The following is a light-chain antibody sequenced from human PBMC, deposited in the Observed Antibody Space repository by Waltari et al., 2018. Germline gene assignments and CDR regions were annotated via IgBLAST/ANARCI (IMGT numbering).Light chain of an antibody. Sequence: QSVLTQPPFASGTPGQRVTISCSGTSSNIGINTVTWYQTLPGTTPKVLIFANYHRPSGVPDRFSPSKSDTSASLAISGLQSEDEADYFCATWDDNLNGRVFGGRTKLTVL. CDR1: SSNIGINT. CDR2: ANY. V-gene: IGLV1-44*01. J-gene: IGLJ3*02. CDR3: ATWDDNLNGRV.